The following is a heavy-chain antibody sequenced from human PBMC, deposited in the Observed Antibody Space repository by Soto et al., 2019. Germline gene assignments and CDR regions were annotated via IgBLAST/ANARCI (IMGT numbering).Heavy chain of an antibody. J-gene: IGHJ4*02. Sequence: QVQLVQSGAEVKKPGASVKVSCKASGYTFTSYYMHWVRQAPGQGLEWMGIINPSGGSTSYAQKFQGRVTMTRDTSTSTVYMELSSLRSKDTAVYYCARDNNWNNHFDYWGQGTLVTVSS. CDR2: INPSGGST. CDR3: ARDNNWNNHFDY. D-gene: IGHD1-20*01. V-gene: IGHV1-46*03. CDR1: GYTFTSYY.